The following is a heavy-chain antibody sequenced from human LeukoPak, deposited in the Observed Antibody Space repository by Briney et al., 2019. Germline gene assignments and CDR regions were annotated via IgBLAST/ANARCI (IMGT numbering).Heavy chain of an antibody. Sequence: SETLSLTCTVSGGSISSSSYYWGWIRQPPGKGLEWIGSIYYSGSTYYNPSLKSRVTISVDTSKNQFSLKLSSVTAADTAVYYCARVMTGAAAGTSFDYWGQGTLVTVSS. V-gene: IGHV4-39*07. CDR1: GGSISSSSYY. J-gene: IGHJ4*02. CDR3: ARVMTGAAAGTSFDY. D-gene: IGHD6-13*01. CDR2: IYYSGST.